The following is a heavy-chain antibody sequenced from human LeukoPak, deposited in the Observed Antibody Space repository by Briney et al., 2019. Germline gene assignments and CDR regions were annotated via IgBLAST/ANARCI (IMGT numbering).Heavy chain of an antibody. D-gene: IGHD3-10*01. CDR2: IYYSGST. V-gene: IGHV4-59*01. CDR3: ASSQIGVRGVILFDY. CDR1: GGSISSYY. J-gene: IGHJ4*02. Sequence: SETLSLTCTVSGGSISSYYWSWIRQPPGKGLEWIGYIYYSGSTNYNPPLKSRVTISVDTSKNQFSLKLSSVTAADTAVYYCASSQIGVRGVILFDYRGQGTLVTVSS.